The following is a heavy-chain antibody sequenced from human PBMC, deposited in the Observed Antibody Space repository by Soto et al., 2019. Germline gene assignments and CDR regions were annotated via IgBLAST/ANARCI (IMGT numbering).Heavy chain of an antibody. Sequence: QVQLVQSGAEVKKPGSSMKVSCKASGGTFNNCGVSWVRQAPGQGLEWMGGIIPIFNTLNYAQRFLGRLTISAEESATTVYLELSSLTSEDTAVYYCARFLGNWYFDLWGRGTLVTVSS. J-gene: IGHJ2*01. CDR3: ARFLGNWYFDL. CDR2: IIPIFNTL. CDR1: GGTFNNCG. V-gene: IGHV1-69*01. D-gene: IGHD3-16*01.